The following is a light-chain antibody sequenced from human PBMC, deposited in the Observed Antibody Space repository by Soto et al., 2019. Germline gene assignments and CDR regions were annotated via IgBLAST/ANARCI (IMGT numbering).Light chain of an antibody. Sequence: VLKQPASGSRAPREGGTISCTGSSSNIGAVYDVHWYQQLPGTAPKLLIYGNSNRPSGVPDRFSGSKSGTSASLAITGLQAEDEADYSCQFYDSSLRALYAFVTGTKVTVL. CDR2: GNS. CDR3: QFYDSSLRALYA. V-gene: IGLV1-40*01. CDR1: SSNIGAVYD. J-gene: IGLJ1*01.